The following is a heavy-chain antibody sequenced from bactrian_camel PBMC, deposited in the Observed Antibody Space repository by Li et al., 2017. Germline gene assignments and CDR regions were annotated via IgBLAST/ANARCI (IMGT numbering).Heavy chain of an antibody. D-gene: IGHD2*01. CDR1: GFTFSSYG. Sequence: LVESGGGLVQPGGSLRVSCEASGFTFSSYGMSWVRQASGKGFEWVSGINWIGGSTRYADSVKGRFTISRDNAKNTITLQMNSLKPEDTANYYCATEGPPCGTRQWEPGTQVTVS. V-gene: IGHV3S40*01. CDR2: INWIGGST. J-gene: IGHJ4*01.